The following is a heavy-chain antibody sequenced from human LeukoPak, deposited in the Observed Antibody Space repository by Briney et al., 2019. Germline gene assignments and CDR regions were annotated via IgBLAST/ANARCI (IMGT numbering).Heavy chain of an antibody. CDR2: IIPILGIA. J-gene: IGHJ4*02. CDR3: ARGLVGGVIIFLVY. V-gene: IGHV1-69*04. D-gene: IGHD3-10*01. Sequence: SVKVSCKASGGTFSSYAISWVRQAPGQGLEWMGRIIPILGIANYAQKFQGRVTITADKSTSTAYMELSSLRSEDTAVYYCARGLVGGVIIFLVYWGQETLVTVSS. CDR1: GGTFSSYA.